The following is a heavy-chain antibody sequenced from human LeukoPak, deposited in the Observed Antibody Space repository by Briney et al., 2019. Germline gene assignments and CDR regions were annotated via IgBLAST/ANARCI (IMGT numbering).Heavy chain of an antibody. CDR3: ARGSRGVVPAATFDY. J-gene: IGHJ4*02. D-gene: IGHD2-2*01. Sequence: ASVKVSCKASGGTFSSYAISWVRQAPGQGLEWMRIINPSGGSTSYAQKFQGRVTMTRDTSTSTVYMELSSLRSEDTAVYYCARGSRGVVPAATFDYWGQGTLVTVSS. CDR2: INPSGGST. V-gene: IGHV1-46*01. CDR1: GGTFSSYA.